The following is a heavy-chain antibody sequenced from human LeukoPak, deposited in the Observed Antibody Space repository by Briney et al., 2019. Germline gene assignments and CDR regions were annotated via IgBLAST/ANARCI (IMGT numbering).Heavy chain of an antibody. CDR2: IYYSGST. Sequence: SETLSLTGTVSGGSISSYYWSWIRQPPGKGLEWIGYIYYSGSTNYNPSLKSRVTISVDTSKNQFSLKLSSVTAADTAVYYCARGGGIAVAGINFDYWGQGTLVTVSS. V-gene: IGHV4-59*01. J-gene: IGHJ4*02. D-gene: IGHD6-19*01. CDR1: GGSISSYY. CDR3: ARGGGIAVAGINFDY.